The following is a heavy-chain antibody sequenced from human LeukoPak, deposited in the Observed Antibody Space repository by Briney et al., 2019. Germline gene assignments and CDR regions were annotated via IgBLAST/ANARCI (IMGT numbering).Heavy chain of an antibody. J-gene: IGHJ4*02. D-gene: IGHD2-15*01. Sequence: SETLSLTCTVSGGSISSSSYYWGWIRQPPGKGLEWIASIYYSGSTYYNPSLKSRVTISVDTSKNQFSLKLSSVTAADTAVYYCARELHCSGGSCPRAFDYWGQGTLVTVSS. CDR1: GGSISSSSYY. V-gene: IGHV4-39*07. CDR2: IYYSGST. CDR3: ARELHCSGGSCPRAFDY.